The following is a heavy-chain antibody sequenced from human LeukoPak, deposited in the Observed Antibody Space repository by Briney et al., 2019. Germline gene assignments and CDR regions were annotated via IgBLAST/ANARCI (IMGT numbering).Heavy chain of an antibody. Sequence: SETLSLTCTVSGGSLSSYYWSWIRQPPGKGLEWIGYIYYSGSTNYNPSLKSRVTISVDTSKNQFSLKLSSVTAADTAVYYCARRGGYSYGFDYWGQGTLVTVSS. CDR3: ARRGGYSYGFDY. D-gene: IGHD5-18*01. J-gene: IGHJ4*02. CDR1: GGSLSSYY. CDR2: IYYSGST. V-gene: IGHV4-59*01.